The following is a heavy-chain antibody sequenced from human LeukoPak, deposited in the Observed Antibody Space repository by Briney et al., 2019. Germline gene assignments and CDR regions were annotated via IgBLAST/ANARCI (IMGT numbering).Heavy chain of an antibody. CDR1: GGSISSSSYY. CDR2: IYYSGST. Sequence: SETLSLTCTVSGGSISSSSYYWGWIRQPPGKGLEWIGSIYYSGSTYYNPSLKSRVTISVDTSKNQFSLKLSSVTAADTAVYYCARGVVVPAAKVLIGLFYGMDVWGQGTTVTVSS. CDR3: ARGVVVPAAKVLIGLFYGMDV. D-gene: IGHD2-2*01. V-gene: IGHV4-39*01. J-gene: IGHJ6*02.